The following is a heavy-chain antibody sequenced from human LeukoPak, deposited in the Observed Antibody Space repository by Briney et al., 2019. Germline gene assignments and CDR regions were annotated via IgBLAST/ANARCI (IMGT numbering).Heavy chain of an antibody. D-gene: IGHD5/OR15-5a*01. Sequence: GGSLRLSCAASGFTFSSYAMSWVRQAPGKGLEWVSAISGSGGSTYYADSVKGRFTISRDNSKNTLYLQMNSLRAEDTAVYYCAKVPGYSVYDPTPPGYWGQGTLVTVSS. J-gene: IGHJ4*02. CDR2: ISGSGGST. CDR3: AKVPGYSVYDPTPPGY. CDR1: GFTFSSYA. V-gene: IGHV3-23*01.